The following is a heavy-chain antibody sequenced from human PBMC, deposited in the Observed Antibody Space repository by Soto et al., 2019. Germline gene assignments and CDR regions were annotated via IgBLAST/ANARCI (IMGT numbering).Heavy chain of an antibody. CDR3: ARDSGYSAFDY. Sequence: QVQLVESGGGVVQPGRSLRLSCAASGFTFSSDGMHWVRQAPGKGLEWVAVIWYDGSNKYYADSVKGRFTISRDNSKNTLYLQMNSLRAEDTAVYYCARDSGYSAFDYWGQGTLVTVSS. V-gene: IGHV3-33*01. D-gene: IGHD4-4*01. CDR1: GFTFSSDG. J-gene: IGHJ4*02. CDR2: IWYDGSNK.